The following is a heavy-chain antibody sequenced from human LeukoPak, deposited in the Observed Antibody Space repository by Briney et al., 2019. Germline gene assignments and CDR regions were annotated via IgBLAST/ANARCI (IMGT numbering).Heavy chain of an antibody. V-gene: IGHV3-74*01. Sequence: GGSLRLSCAASGFTFSSDWMHWVRQAPGKGLVWVSRINSDGSATTYADSVKGRFTISRHNAQTTLSLPMHSLRLEHTAIYYCARARYSRHSLAWGQGTLVRVFS. CDR2: INSDGSAT. D-gene: IGHD1-26*01. CDR1: GFTFSSDW. CDR3: ARARYSRHSLA. J-gene: IGHJ5*02.